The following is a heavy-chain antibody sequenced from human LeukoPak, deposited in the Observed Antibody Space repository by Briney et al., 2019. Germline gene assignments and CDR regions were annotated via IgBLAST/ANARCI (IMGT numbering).Heavy chain of an antibody. CDR1: GFTFSSYA. J-gene: IGHJ3*02. CDR3: AKLTGPNYGDYLDAFDI. Sequence: GGSLRLSCAASGFTFSSYAMSWVRQAPGKGLEWVSAISGSGGSTYYADSVKGRFTISRDNSKNTLYLQMNSLRAEDTAVYYCAKLTGPNYGDYLDAFDIWGQGTMVTVSS. V-gene: IGHV3-23*01. CDR2: ISGSGGST. D-gene: IGHD4-17*01.